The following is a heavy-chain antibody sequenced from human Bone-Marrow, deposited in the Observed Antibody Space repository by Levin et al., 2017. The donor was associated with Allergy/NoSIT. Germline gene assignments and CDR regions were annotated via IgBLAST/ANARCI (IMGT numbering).Heavy chain of an antibody. CDR1: GFTFDNAW. CDR3: TTDPGDRSGFSWGI. V-gene: IGHV3-15*01. D-gene: IGHD3-22*01. CDR2: KKDDGTA. Sequence: GGSLRLSCAASGFTFDNAWMSWFRRAPGKGLEWVGRKKDDGTADYAAPVKGRFTISRDDSTNTLYLQMNSLKTEDTAVYYCTTDPGDRSGFSWGIWGQGTQVTVSS. J-gene: IGHJ4*02.